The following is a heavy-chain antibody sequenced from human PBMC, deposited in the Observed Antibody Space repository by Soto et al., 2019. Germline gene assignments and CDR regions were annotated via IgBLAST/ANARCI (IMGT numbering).Heavy chain of an antibody. J-gene: IGHJ3*02. Sequence: GESLKISCKASGYSFTSHWIGWVRQMPGEGLDWIGIIYPDDSDTRYSPSFQGQVTISADKSISTAYLQWSSLRASDTAMYYWARPSSYSFDTFNIWAQRTMVTVSS. CDR3: ARPSSYSFDTFNI. D-gene: IGHD3-10*01. CDR1: GYSFTSHW. CDR2: IYPDDSDT. V-gene: IGHV5-51*01.